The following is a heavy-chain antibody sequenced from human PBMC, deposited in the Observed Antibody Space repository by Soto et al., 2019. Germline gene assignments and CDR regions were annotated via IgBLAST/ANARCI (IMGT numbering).Heavy chain of an antibody. CDR1: GFTVSSNY. Sequence: EVQLVESGGGLVQPGGSLRLSCAASGFTVSSNYMSWVRQAPGKGLEWVSVIYSGGSTYYADSVKGRFTISRDNSKNTLYLQMNSLRADDTAVYYCARDDPHYYYMDVWGKGTTVTVSS. CDR2: IYSGGST. J-gene: IGHJ6*03. CDR3: ARDDPHYYYMDV. V-gene: IGHV3-66*01.